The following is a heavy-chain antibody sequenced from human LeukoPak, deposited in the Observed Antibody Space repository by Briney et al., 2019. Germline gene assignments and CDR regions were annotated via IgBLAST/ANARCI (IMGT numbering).Heavy chain of an antibody. D-gene: IGHD4-17*01. Sequence: TGGSLRLSCAASGFTFSSSAMSWVRQAPGKGLEWVSSISGSGSGGSTYYADSVKGRFTISRDNAKNSLYLQMNSLRTEDTAVYYCARGYGDPLDYYYYMDVWGNGTTVTVSS. CDR2: ISGSGSGGST. CDR3: ARGYGDPLDYYYYMDV. V-gene: IGHV3-23*01. J-gene: IGHJ6*03. CDR1: GFTFSSSA.